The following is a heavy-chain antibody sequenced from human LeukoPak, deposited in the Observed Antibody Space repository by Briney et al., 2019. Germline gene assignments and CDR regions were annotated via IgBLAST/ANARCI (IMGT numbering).Heavy chain of an antibody. Sequence: GGSVRLSRGASGFPFRSWSMHWVRQAPAKGLEWLSYLRGTRCPIYYADAVKGPFIISRDNAKNSLYLQMNTLRAEDTAVYSCARPRTAQYYFDGSGPRMLVTV. CDR2: LRGTRCPI. CDR3: ARPRTAQYYFDG. V-gene: IGHV3-48*04. CDR1: GFPFRSWS. J-gene: IGHJ4*02.